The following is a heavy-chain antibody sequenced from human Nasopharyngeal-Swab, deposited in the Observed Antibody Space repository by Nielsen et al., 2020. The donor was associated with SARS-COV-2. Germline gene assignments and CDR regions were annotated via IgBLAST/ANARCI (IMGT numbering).Heavy chain of an antibody. Sequence: GESLKISCAASGFTFSSYGMHWVRQAPGKGLEWVAVISYDGSNKYYADSVKGRLTISRDNSKNTLYLQMNSLRAEDTAVYYCARGRPPYYDFWSGYYTSYGVDVWGQGTTVTVSS. CDR1: GFTFSSYG. V-gene: IGHV3-30*03. CDR2: ISYDGSNK. D-gene: IGHD3-3*01. J-gene: IGHJ6*02. CDR3: ARGRPPYYDFWSGYYTSYGVDV.